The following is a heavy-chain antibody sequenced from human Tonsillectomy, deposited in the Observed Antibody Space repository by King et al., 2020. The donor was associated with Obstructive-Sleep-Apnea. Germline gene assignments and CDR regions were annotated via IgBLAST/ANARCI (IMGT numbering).Heavy chain of an antibody. CDR3: AKDHGYSGAQYYFDY. D-gene: IGHD6-25*01. CDR1: RFTFSNFA. CDR2: ISHDGNSK. V-gene: IGHV3-30*18. Sequence: VQLVESGGGVVQPGGSLRLSCAASRFTFSNFAMHWVRQAPGKGLEWVAFISHDGNSKYYADSVRGRFAISRDSSKNTLFRQMNSLRAEDTAVYYCAKDHGYSGAQYYFDYWGQGTLVTVSS. J-gene: IGHJ4*02.